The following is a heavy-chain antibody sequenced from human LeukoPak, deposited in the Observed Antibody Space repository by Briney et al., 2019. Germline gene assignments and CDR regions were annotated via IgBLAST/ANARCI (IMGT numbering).Heavy chain of an antibody. D-gene: IGHD3-22*01. V-gene: IGHV4-59*01. CDR3: ARLLDYDNSGAPDIFDI. CDR1: GGSISSNY. CDR2: VSYTGRT. J-gene: IGHJ3*02. Sequence: SETLSLTCSVSGGSISSNYWTWIRQSPGRGLEYIGHVSYTGRTRYNPSLPRRLTISLDTSNNHFSLQLTSVSAADTAVYYCARLLDYDNSGAPDIFDIWGQGTMVTVSS.